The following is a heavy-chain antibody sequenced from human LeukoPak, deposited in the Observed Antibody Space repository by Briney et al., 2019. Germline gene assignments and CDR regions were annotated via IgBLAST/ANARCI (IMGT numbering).Heavy chain of an antibody. V-gene: IGHV4-59*08. J-gene: IGHJ1*01. CDR1: GGSFSGYY. CDR2: IYYSGST. D-gene: IGHD1-26*01. Sequence: ASETLSLTCAVYGGSFSGYYWSWIRQPPGKGLEWIGYIYYSGSTNYNPSLKSRVTISVDTSKNQFSLKLSSVTAADTAVYYCASYSGSYSFQHWGQAPWSPSPQ. CDR3: ASYSGSYSFQH.